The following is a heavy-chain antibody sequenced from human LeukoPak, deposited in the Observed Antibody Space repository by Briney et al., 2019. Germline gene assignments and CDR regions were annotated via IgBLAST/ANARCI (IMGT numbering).Heavy chain of an antibody. CDR2: ISYDGSNK. CDR1: GFTFSSYA. D-gene: IGHD3-9*01. J-gene: IGHJ5*02. V-gene: IGHV3-30*04. CDR3: ARENLLRYFDWLPRGGGWFDP. Sequence: GGSLRLSCAASGFTFSSYAMHWVRQAPGKGLEWVAVISYDGSNKYYADSVKGRFTISRDNSKNTLYLQMNSLRAEDTDVYYCARENLLRYFDWLPRGGGWFDPCGQGTLVTVSS.